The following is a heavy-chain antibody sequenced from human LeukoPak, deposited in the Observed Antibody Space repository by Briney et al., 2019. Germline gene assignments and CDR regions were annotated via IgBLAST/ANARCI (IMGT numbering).Heavy chain of an antibody. D-gene: IGHD3-22*01. CDR1: GLTFSSYG. CDR2: IWYDGSNK. J-gene: IGHJ4*02. V-gene: IGHV3-33*01. Sequence: GGSLRLSCAASGLTFSSYGMHWVRQAPGKGLEWVAVIWYDGSNKYYADSVKGRFTISRDNSKNTLYLQMNSLRAEDTAVYYCARGEYYYDGGYWGQGTLVTVSS. CDR3: ARGEYYYDGGY.